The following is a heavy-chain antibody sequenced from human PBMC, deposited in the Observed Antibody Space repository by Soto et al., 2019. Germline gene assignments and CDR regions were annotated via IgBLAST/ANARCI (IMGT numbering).Heavy chain of an antibody. CDR3: ARVSTPV. CDR1: GFPFRDHY. CDR2: ISGTGSRK. Sequence: GGSLRLSCAASGFPFRDHYMSWIRQAPGRGLEWVAYISGTGSRKDHADSVKGRFTISRDNAKKSVYLQMNGLRVEDTAVYYCARVSTPVWGQGTTVTVSS. V-gene: IGHV3-11*01. J-gene: IGHJ6*02. D-gene: IGHD2-15*01.